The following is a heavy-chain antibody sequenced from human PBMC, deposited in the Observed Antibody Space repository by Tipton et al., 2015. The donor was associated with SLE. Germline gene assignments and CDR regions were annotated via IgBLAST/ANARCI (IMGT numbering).Heavy chain of an antibody. CDR2: VYSSGST. D-gene: IGHD2-8*02. CDR1: GGSITSYY. Sequence: TLSLTCTVSGGSITSYYWNWIRQAPGKGLEWVGYVYSSGSTHYNPSLKSRVTISLDTSKNQFSLKLSSVTAADTAVYYCARGSCSGGVCYIDYWGQGTLVTVSS. V-gene: IGHV4-59*01. J-gene: IGHJ4*02. CDR3: ARGSCSGGVCYIDY.